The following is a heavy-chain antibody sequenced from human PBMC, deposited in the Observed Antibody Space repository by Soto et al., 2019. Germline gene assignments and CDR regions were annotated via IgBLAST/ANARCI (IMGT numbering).Heavy chain of an antibody. Sequence: GGSLRLSCAASGFTFSSYGMHWVRQAPGKGLEWVAVISYDGSNKYYADSVKGRFTISRDNSKNTLYLQMNSLRAEDTAVYYCAKVSGVGYCSGGSCYSGVGTFDYWGQGTLVTVSS. CDR2: ISYDGSNK. CDR3: AKVSGVGYCSGGSCYSGVGTFDY. J-gene: IGHJ4*02. CDR1: GFTFSSYG. D-gene: IGHD2-15*01. V-gene: IGHV3-30*18.